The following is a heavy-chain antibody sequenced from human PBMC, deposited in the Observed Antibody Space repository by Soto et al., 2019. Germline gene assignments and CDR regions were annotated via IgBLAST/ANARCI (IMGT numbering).Heavy chain of an antibody. CDR1: GGTFSSYT. D-gene: IGHD2-2*01. V-gene: IGHV1-69*02. CDR3: ALTIVVVPAAMYYYGMDV. J-gene: IGHJ6*02. Sequence: QVQLVQSGAEVKKPGSSVKVSCKASGGTFSSYTISWVRQAPGQGLEWMGRIIPILGIANYAQKFQGRVTITADKSTSTAYMELSSLRSEDTAVYYCALTIVVVPAAMYYYGMDVWGQGTTVTVSS. CDR2: IIPILGIA.